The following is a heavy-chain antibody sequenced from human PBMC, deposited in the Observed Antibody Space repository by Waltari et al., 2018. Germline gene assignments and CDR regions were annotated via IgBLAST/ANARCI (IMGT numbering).Heavy chain of an antibody. Sequence: QVQLQESGPGLVKPSETLSLTCTVSGGSISSYYWSWIRQPPGKGLEWIGYIYYSGSTNYNPALKSRVTISVDTSKNQFSLKLSSVTAADTAVYYCARVYSSSWSYAKYDAFDIWGQGTMVTVSS. CDR2: IYYSGST. CDR3: ARVYSSSWSYAKYDAFDI. J-gene: IGHJ3*02. CDR1: GGSISSYY. D-gene: IGHD6-13*01. V-gene: IGHV4-59*01.